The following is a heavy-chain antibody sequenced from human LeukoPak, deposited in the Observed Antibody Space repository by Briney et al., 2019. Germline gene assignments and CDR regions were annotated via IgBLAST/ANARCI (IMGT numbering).Heavy chain of an antibody. D-gene: IGHD5-24*01. CDR2: INSDGGST. J-gene: IGHJ4*02. CDR1: GFTFSSYW. V-gene: IGHV3-74*01. CDR3: ARRIQGMAPFYFDY. Sequence: GGSLRLSCTASGFTFSSYWMHWVRQATGKGLVWVSRINSDGGSTSYADSVKGRFTISRDNAKNTLYLQMNSLRAEDTAVYYCARRIQGMAPFYFDYWGQGTLVTVS.